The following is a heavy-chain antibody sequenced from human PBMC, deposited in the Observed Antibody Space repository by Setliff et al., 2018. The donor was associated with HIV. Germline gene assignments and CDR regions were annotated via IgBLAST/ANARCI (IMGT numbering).Heavy chain of an antibody. CDR3: ARDATRGGDMDV. Sequence: PSETLSLSCAASGFTFSSYWMTWVRQAPGRGLECVANIKEDGSEKYYVDSVKGRFTISRDNAKDSLYLQMNNLRAEDTAVYYCARDATRGGDMDVWGKGITVTVSS. D-gene: IGHD2-15*01. V-gene: IGHV3-7*01. CDR1: GFTFSSYW. CDR2: IKEDGSEK. J-gene: IGHJ6*03.